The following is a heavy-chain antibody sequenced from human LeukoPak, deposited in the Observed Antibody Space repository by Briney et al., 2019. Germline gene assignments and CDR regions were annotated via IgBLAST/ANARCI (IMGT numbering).Heavy chain of an antibody. CDR1: GGSISSYY. D-gene: IGHD3-22*01. CDR2: IYYSGST. V-gene: IGHV4-59*01. CDR3: ARDHANYYDSSGYAFDI. J-gene: IGHJ3*02. Sequence: SETLSLTCTVSGGSISSYYWSWIRQPPGKGLEWIGYIYYSGSTNYNPSLKSRVTISVDTSKNQFSLKLSSVTAADTAVYYGARDHANYYDSSGYAFDIWGQGTMVTVSS.